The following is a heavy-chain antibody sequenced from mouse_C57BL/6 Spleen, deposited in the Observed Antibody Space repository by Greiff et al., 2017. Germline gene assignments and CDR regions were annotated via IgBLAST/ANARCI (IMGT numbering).Heavy chain of an antibody. Sequence: QVQLQQSGAELVRPGASVKLSCKASGYTFTDFYINWVKQRPGQGLEWIARIYPGSGNTYYNEKFKGKATLTAEKSSSTAYMQLSSLTSEDSAVYFCARGYYYGSSYNAMDYWGQGTSVTVSS. CDR1: GYTFTDFY. V-gene: IGHV1-76*01. J-gene: IGHJ4*01. CDR2: IYPGSGNT. D-gene: IGHD1-1*01. CDR3: ARGYYYGSSYNAMDY.